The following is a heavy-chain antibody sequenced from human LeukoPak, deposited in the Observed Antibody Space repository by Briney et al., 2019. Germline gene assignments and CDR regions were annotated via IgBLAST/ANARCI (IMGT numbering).Heavy chain of an antibody. J-gene: IGHJ4*02. Sequence: SETLSLTCTVSGGSISSYYWSWIRQPPGKGLEWIGYIYYSGSTNYNPSLKNRVTISVDKSKNQFSLKLSSVTAADTAVYYCARTGIAAAAVDYWGQGTLVTVSS. CDR2: IYYSGST. CDR3: ARTGIAAAAVDY. CDR1: GGSISSYY. V-gene: IGHV4-59*12. D-gene: IGHD6-13*01.